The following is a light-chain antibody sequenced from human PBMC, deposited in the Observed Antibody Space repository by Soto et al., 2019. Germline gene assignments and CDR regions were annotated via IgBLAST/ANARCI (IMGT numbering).Light chain of an antibody. CDR1: QGIAPY. J-gene: IGKJ4*01. V-gene: IGKV1-27*01. CDR2: ATS. Sequence: DVQMTQSPSSLSLFVGDRDTITCRASQGIAPYLAWFQQKPGKVPKLLIYATSTLQSGVPSRFSGSGSGTDFTLTISSLQPEDVGAYYCQKYNSAPLTFGGGTKVEIK. CDR3: QKYNSAPLT.